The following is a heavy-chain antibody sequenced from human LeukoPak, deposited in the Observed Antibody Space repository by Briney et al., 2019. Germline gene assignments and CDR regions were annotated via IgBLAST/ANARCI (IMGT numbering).Heavy chain of an antibody. CDR3: AKGRSGWYDGFDI. J-gene: IGHJ3*02. V-gene: IGHV3-30*02. Sequence: PGGSLRLSCAASGFTFSSYGMHWVRQAPGKGLEWVAFIRYDGSNKYYADSVKGRFTISRDNSKNTLYLQMNSLRAEDTALYYCAKGRSGWYDGFDIWGQGTMVTVSS. CDR2: IRYDGSNK. D-gene: IGHD6-19*01. CDR1: GFTFSSYG.